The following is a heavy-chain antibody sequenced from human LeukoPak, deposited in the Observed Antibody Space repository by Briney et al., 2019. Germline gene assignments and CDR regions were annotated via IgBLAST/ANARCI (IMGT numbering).Heavy chain of an antibody. CDR2: ISAYNGNT. V-gene: IGHV1-18*01. CDR1: GYTFTSYG. J-gene: IGHJ4*02. CDR3: ASDTTGTTGPYYFDY. D-gene: IGHD1-1*01. Sequence: GDSVKVSCKASGYTFTSYGISWVRQAPGQGLEWMGWISAYNGNTNYAQKLQGRVTMTTDTSTSTAYMELRSLRSDDTAVYYCASDTTGTTGPYYFDYWGQGTQVTVSS.